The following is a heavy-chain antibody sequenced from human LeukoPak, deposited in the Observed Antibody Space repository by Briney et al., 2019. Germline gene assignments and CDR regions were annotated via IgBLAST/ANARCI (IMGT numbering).Heavy chain of an antibody. CDR3: ASLGVTMVRGDRWYFDY. CDR2: ISSSGSTI. V-gene: IGHV3-48*03. Sequence: QPGGSLRLSCAASGFTFSSYEMNWVRQAPGKGLEWVSYISSSGSTIYCADSVKGRFTISRDNAKNSLYLQMNSLSAEDTAVYYCASLGVTMVRGDRWYFDYWGQGTLVTVSS. J-gene: IGHJ4*02. D-gene: IGHD3-10*01. CDR1: GFTFSSYE.